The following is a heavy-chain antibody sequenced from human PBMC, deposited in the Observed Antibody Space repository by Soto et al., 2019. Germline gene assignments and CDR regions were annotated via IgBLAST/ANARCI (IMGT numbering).Heavy chain of an antibody. Sequence: ASVKVSCKASGYTFTSYDINWVRQATGQGLEWMGWMNPNSGNTGYAQKFQGRVTMTRNTSISTAYMELSSLRSEDPAVYYCATSVLRRRIWGTKGGWFDPWGQGTLVTVSS. V-gene: IGHV1-8*01. D-gene: IGHD3-16*01. J-gene: IGHJ5*02. CDR3: ATSVLRRRIWGTKGGWFDP. CDR1: GYTFTSYD. CDR2: MNPNSGNT.